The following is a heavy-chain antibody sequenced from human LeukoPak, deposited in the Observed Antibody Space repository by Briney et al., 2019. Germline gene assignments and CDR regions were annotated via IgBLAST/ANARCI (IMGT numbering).Heavy chain of an antibody. D-gene: IGHD1-26*01. CDR2: IFYSGST. CDR1: GGSISSSSYY. CDR3: ARDGGSYRYFDY. Sequence: SETLSLTCTVSGGSISSSSYYWGWIRQPPGKGLEWIGSIFYSGSTSYNPSLKSRVTISVDTSKNQFSLKVNSVTAADTAVYYCARDGGSYRYFDYWGQGTLVTVSS. J-gene: IGHJ4*02. V-gene: IGHV4-39*07.